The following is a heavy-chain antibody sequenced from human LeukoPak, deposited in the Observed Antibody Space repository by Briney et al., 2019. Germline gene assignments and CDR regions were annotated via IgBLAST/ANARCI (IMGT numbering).Heavy chain of an antibody. CDR1: GYIFTSYG. Sequence: AAVKVSCKASGYIFTSYGISWVRQAPGQGLEWMGWISAYNGNTNYAQKLQGRVTMTTDTSTSTAYMELRSLRSDDTAVYYCARAPSWSTSLLGGNWFDPWGQGTLVTVSS. D-gene: IGHD2-2*01. CDR3: ARAPSWSTSLLGGNWFDP. V-gene: IGHV1-18*01. CDR2: ISAYNGNT. J-gene: IGHJ5*02.